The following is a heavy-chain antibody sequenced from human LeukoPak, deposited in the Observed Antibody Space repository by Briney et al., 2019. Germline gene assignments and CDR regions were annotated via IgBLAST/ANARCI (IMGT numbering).Heavy chain of an antibody. J-gene: IGHJ4*02. CDR3: ARLNRSFWGQWLVNPPAFFDY. V-gene: IGHV4-39*01. D-gene: IGHD6-19*01. CDR2: IYYSGST. CDR1: GGSISSSSYY. Sequence: SETLSLTCTVSGGSISSSSYYWGWIRQPPGKGLEWIGNIYYSGSTYYNPSLKSRVTISVDTSKNQFSLKLSSVTAADTAVYYCARLNRSFWGQWLVNPPAFFDYWGQGTLVTVSS.